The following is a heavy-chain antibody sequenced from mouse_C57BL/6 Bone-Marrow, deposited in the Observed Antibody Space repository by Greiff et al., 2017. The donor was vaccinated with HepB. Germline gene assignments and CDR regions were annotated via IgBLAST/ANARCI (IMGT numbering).Heavy chain of an antibody. J-gene: IGHJ4*01. CDR1: GFSLTSYA. V-gene: IGHV2-9-1*01. Sequence: VMLVESGPGLVAPSQSLSITCTVSGFSLTSYAISWVRQPPGKGLEWLGVIWTGGGTNYNSALKSRLSIGKDNSKSQVFLKMNSLQTDDTARYYCARNRGDYYGSSYYAMDYWGQGTSVTVSS. CDR3: ARNRGDYYGSSYYAMDY. CDR2: IWTGGGT. D-gene: IGHD1-1*01.